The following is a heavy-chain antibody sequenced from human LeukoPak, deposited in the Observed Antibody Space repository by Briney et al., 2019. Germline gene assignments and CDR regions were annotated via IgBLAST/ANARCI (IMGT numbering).Heavy chain of an antibody. V-gene: IGHV1-69*05. D-gene: IGHD1-26*01. CDR3: ARGLRSYPARAFDI. CDR2: IIPIFGTA. CDR1: GGTFSSYA. J-gene: IGHJ3*02. Sequence: ASVKVSCKASGGTFSSYAISWVRQAPGQGLEWMGGIIPIFGTANYAQKFQGRVTITTDESTSTAYMELSSLRSEDTAVYYCARGLRSYPARAFDIWGQGTMVTVSS.